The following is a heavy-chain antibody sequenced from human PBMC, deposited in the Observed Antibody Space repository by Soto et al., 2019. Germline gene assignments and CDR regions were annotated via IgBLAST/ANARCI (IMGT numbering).Heavy chain of an antibody. J-gene: IGHJ6*02. CDR1: GFTVSSNY. CDR3: ARDPPATRHGMDV. Sequence: GGSLRLSCAASGFTVSSNYMSWVRQAPGKGLEWVSVIYSGGSTYYADSVRGRFTISRDNSKNTLYLQMKSPRAEDTAVYYCARDPPATRHGMDVWGQGTTVTVS. CDR2: IYSGGST. V-gene: IGHV3-53*01.